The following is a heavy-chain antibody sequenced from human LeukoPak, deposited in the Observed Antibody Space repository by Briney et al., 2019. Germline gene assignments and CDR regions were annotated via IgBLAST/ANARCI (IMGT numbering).Heavy chain of an antibody. V-gene: IGHV1-18*01. CDR3: ARNTMVRGKNYYYYGMDV. Sequence: ASVKVSCKASGYTFTSYGISWVRQAPGQGLEWVGWISAYNGNTNYAQTLQGRVTMTTDKSTSTAYMELRSLRSDDTAVYYRARNTMVRGKNYYYYGMDVWGQGTTVTVSS. D-gene: IGHD3-10*01. CDR2: ISAYNGNT. CDR1: GYTFTSYG. J-gene: IGHJ6*02.